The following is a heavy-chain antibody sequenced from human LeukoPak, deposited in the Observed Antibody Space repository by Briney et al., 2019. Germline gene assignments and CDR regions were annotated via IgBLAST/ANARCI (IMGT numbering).Heavy chain of an antibody. Sequence: GGSLRLSCVASGFTFSNYAMSWVRQAPGKRLEWVSAISSSGVNTYYADSVKGRFTISRDNSRNTLYLQMTSLRAEDTALYYCAKRGPGYCSGGGCYTWFDPWGQGTLVTVSS. D-gene: IGHD2-15*01. CDR3: AKRGPGYCSGGGCYTWFDP. V-gene: IGHV3-23*01. J-gene: IGHJ5*02. CDR2: ISSSGVNT. CDR1: GFTFSNYA.